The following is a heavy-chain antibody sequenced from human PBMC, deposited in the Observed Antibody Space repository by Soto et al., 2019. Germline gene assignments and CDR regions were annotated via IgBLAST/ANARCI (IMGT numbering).Heavy chain of an antibody. CDR2: IYYSGIT. J-gene: IGHJ4*02. Sequence: SETLSLTCTVSGGSISSGGYYWSWIRQHPGKGLVWIGYIYYSGITSYNPSFKSRVIISVDTSKNQFSLKLSSVTAADTAVYYRAGGRDGYAIGDWGQGTLVTVSS. CDR1: GGSISSGGYY. CDR3: AGGRDGYAIGD. V-gene: IGHV4-31*03. D-gene: IGHD5-12*01.